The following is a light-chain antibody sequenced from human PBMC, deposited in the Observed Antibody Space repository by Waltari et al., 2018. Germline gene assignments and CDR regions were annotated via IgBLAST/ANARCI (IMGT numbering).Light chain of an antibody. CDR3: QTWDSGIWV. V-gene: IGLV4-69*01. J-gene: IGLJ3*02. CDR1: SGHNNYA. CDR2: VDNDGSR. Sequence: QLVLTQSPSASASLGASVKLTCTLSSGHNNYAIAWHQQQPEKGPRFLMKVDNDGSRTKGDGIPVRFSGSTSGAERYLTISSLQSEDEADYYCQTWDSGIWVFGGGTKLTVL.